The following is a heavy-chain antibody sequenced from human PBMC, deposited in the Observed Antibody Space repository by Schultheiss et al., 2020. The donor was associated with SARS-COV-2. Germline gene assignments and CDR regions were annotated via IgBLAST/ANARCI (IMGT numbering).Heavy chain of an antibody. Sequence: GESLKISCAASGFTFSSYWMHWVRQAPGKGLVWVSRINSDGSSTSYADSVKGRFTISRDNAKNSLYLQMNSLRAEDTAVYYCARDRDDRSAFDIWGQGTMVTVSS. D-gene: IGHD1-14*01. J-gene: IGHJ3*02. CDR1: GFTFSSYW. CDR2: INSDGSST. V-gene: IGHV3-74*01. CDR3: ARDRDDRSAFDI.